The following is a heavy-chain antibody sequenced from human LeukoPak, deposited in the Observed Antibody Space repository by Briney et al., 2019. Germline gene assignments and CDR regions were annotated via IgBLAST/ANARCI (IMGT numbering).Heavy chain of an antibody. CDR2: TNHSGST. CDR1: GGSFSGYY. D-gene: IGHD3-22*01. V-gene: IGHV4-34*01. CDR3: ARPTSNYDSSGYYPY. Sequence: PSETLSLTCAVYGGSFSGYYWSWIRQPPGKGLEWIGETNHSGSTNYNPSLKSRVTISVNTSKNQFSLKLSSVTAADTAVYYCARPTSNYDSSGYYPYWGQGTLVTVSS. J-gene: IGHJ4*02.